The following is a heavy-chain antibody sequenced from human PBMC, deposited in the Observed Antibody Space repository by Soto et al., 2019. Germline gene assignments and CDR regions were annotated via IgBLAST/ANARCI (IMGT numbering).Heavy chain of an antibody. Sequence: GGSLRLSCAASGFTFSSYAMTWVRQAPGKGLEWVSTISGSGDRTYYADSVKGRFTISRDNSKNTLYLQMNSLRAEDTAVYYCAKVPYDRTGYYYLDYWGQGTLVTVSS. J-gene: IGHJ4*02. D-gene: IGHD3-22*01. V-gene: IGHV3-23*01. CDR3: AKVPYDRTGYYYLDY. CDR2: ISGSGDRT. CDR1: GFTFSSYA.